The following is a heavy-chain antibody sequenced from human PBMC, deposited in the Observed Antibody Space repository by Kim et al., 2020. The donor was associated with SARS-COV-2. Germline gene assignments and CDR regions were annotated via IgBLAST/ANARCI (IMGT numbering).Heavy chain of an antibody. CDR3: AREGGYYYGSGSYYSPRVSFDY. J-gene: IGHJ4*02. V-gene: IGHV4-59*01. Sequence: SETLSLTCTVSGGSISSYYWSWIRQPPGKGLEWSGYIYYSGSTNYNPSLKSRVTISVDTSKNQFSLKLSSVTAADTAVYYCAREGGYYYGSGSYYSPRVSFDYWGQGTLVTVSS. CDR2: IYYSGST. D-gene: IGHD3-10*01. CDR1: GGSISSYY.